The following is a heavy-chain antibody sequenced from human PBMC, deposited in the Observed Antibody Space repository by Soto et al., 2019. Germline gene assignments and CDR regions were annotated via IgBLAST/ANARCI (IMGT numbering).Heavy chain of an antibody. J-gene: IGHJ4*02. CDR3: ATSFI. CDR1: GFNFNTIS. CDR2: ISGSGSTT. Sequence: EVLLVESGGGLVQPGGSLRLSCAASGFNFNTISMNWVRQAPGKGLKWLSFISGSGSTTDYADSVKGRFTISRDNAKDSLFLQMNSLRAEDTAVYYCATSFIRGQGAVVTVSS. V-gene: IGHV3-48*01.